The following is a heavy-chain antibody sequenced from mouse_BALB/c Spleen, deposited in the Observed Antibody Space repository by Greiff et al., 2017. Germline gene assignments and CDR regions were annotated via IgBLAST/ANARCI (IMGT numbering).Heavy chain of an antibody. CDR2: IWGDGST. D-gene: IGHD1-1*01. J-gene: IGHJ2*01. Sequence: VQLVESGPGLVAPSQSLSITCTVSGFSLTGYGVNWVRQPPGKGLEWLGMIWGDGSTDYNSALKSRLSISKDNSKSQVFLKMNSLQTDDTARYYCARARYYGSSPYFDYWGQGTTLTVSS. V-gene: IGHV2-6-7*01. CDR3: ARARYYGSSPYFDY. CDR1: GFSLTGYG.